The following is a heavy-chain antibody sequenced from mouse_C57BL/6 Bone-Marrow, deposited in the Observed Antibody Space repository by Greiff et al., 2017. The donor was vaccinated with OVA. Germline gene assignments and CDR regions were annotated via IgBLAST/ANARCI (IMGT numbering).Heavy chain of an antibody. CDR1: GFSLTSYG. CDR3: ARNYDYDSWFAY. Sequence: QVQLKQSGPGLVQPSQSLSITCTVSGFSLTSYGVHWVRQSPGKGLEWLGVIWSGGSTDYNAAFISRLSISKDNSKSHVFFKMNSLQADDTAIYCCARNYDYDSWFAYWGQGTLVTVSA. CDR2: IWSGGST. V-gene: IGHV2-2*01. D-gene: IGHD2-4*01. J-gene: IGHJ3*01.